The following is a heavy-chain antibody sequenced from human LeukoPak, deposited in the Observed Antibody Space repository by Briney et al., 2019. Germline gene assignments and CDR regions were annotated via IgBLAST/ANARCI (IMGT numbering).Heavy chain of an antibody. Sequence: GGSLRLSCAASGFTFSSYWMHWVRQAPGKALVWVSRINSDGSSTSYADSVKGRCTISRDNAKNTLYLQMNSLRAEDTAVYYCAREKNDHFDYGGQGNLVTVSS. J-gene: IGHJ4*02. CDR3: AREKNDHFDY. CDR2: INSDGSST. CDR1: GFTFSSYW. V-gene: IGHV3-74*01. D-gene: IGHD2/OR15-2a*01.